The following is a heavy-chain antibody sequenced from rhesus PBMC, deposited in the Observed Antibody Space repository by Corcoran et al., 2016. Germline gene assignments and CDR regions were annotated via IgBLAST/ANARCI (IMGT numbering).Heavy chain of an antibody. V-gene: IGHV4-127*01. CDR2: IGGSSGST. CDR1: GGAIRGYY. Sequence: QVQLQESDPGVVTPSETLSLTSAVSGGAIRGYYLWSWIRQPPGKGLEWIGYIGGSSGSTNDNPSLKSRVTISKDTSKNQFSLKLSSVTAADTAVYYCARASTDYGNFLYGLDSWGQGVVVTVAS. D-gene: IGHD4-35*01. J-gene: IGHJ6*01. CDR3: ARASTDYGNFLYGLDS.